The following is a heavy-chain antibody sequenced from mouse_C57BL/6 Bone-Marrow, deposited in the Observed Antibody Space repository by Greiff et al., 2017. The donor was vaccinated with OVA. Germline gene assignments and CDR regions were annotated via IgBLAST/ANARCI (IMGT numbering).Heavy chain of an antibody. J-gene: IGHJ4*01. D-gene: IGHD1-1*01. CDR3: ARSPYYYGSSYEAMDY. CDR1: GYTFTSYW. CDR2: IYPGSGST. V-gene: IGHV1-55*01. Sequence: VQLQQPGAELVKPGASVKMSCKASGYTFTSYWITWVKQRPGQGLEWIGDIYPGSGSTNYNEKFKSKATLTVDTSSSTAYRQLSSLTSEDSAVYYGARSPYYYGSSYEAMDYWGQGTSVTVSS.